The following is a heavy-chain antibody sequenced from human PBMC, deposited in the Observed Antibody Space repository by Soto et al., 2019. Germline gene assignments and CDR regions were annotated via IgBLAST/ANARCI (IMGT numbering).Heavy chain of an antibody. V-gene: IGHV5-51*01. CDR1: GYTFGSYW. Sequence: GESLKISCEGSGYTFGSYWIVWVRHIPGKGLEWMGIIYPGDSDVRTSPSFQGQVTFSADKSISTAYLQWSSLKASDTAMYYCARRAYNYSDDLQDYFDPWGQGTLVTVSS. D-gene: IGHD5-18*01. J-gene: IGHJ5*02. CDR3: ARRAYNYSDDLQDYFDP. CDR2: IYPGDSDV.